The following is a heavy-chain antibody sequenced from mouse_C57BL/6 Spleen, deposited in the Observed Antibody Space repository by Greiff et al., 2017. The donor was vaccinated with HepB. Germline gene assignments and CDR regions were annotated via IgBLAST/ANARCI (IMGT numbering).Heavy chain of an antibody. Sequence: QVQLQQSGAELVRPGASVTLSCKASGYTFTDYEMHWVKQTPVHGLEWIGAIDPETGGTAYNQKFKGKAILTADKSSSTAYMELRSLTSEDSAVYYCTRREYYGSFDVWGTGTTVTVSS. CDR2: IDPETGGT. J-gene: IGHJ1*03. CDR3: TRREYYGSFDV. V-gene: IGHV1-15*01. D-gene: IGHD1-1*01. CDR1: GYTFTDYE.